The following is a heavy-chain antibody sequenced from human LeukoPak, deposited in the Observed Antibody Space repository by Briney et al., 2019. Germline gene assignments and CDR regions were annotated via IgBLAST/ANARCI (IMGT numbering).Heavy chain of an antibody. CDR3: ATHSSSYSYFDY. CDR2: IYYSGST. V-gene: IGHV4-30-4*01. J-gene: IGHJ4*02. D-gene: IGHD3-22*01. CDR1: GGSISSGDYY. Sequence: SETLSLTCIVSGGSISSGDYYWSWIRQPPGKGLEWIGYIYYSGSTYYNPSLKSRITMSVDTSKNQFSLKLSSVTAADTAVYYCATHSSSYSYFDYWGQGALVTVSS.